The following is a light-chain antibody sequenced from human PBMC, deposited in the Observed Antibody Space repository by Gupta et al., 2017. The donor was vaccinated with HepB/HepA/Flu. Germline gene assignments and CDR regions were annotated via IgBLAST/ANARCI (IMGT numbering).Light chain of an antibody. CDR3: QSIRGT. V-gene: IGKV3-15*01. CDR1: QSVSSN. CDR2: GAS. Sequence: EIVMTQSPATLSVSPGERATLSCRASQSVSSNLAWYQQKPGQAPRLLIYGASTRATGIPARFSGSGSGTEFTLTISSLQSEDFAVYYCQSIRGTFGQGTKVEIK. J-gene: IGKJ1*01.